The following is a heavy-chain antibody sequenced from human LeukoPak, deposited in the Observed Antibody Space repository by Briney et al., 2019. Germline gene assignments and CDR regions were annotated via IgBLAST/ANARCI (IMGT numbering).Heavy chain of an antibody. V-gene: IGHV3-48*03. Sequence: PGGSLRLSCAASGFTFSSYEMNWVRQAPGKGLEWVSYISSSGSTIYYADSVKGRFTISRDNSKNTLYLQMNSLRAEDTAVYYCAKSSSVVVTAIPLGWGQGTLVTVSS. CDR2: ISSSGSTI. CDR3: AKSSSVVVTAIPLG. D-gene: IGHD2-21*02. CDR1: GFTFSSYE. J-gene: IGHJ4*02.